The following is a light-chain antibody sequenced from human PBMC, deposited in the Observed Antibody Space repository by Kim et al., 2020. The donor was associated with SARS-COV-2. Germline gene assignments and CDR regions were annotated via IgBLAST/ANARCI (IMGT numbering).Light chain of an antibody. CDR3: SAWDSSLSAWV. CDR1: SNHVGSQG. V-gene: IGLV10-54*01. Sequence: QTGTLTCTGNSNHVGSQGAAWLQQHPGHPPKLLSYRNNNRPSGISERLSASRSGNTASLTITGLQPEDEADYYCSAWDSSLSAWVFGGGTQLTVL. CDR2: RNN. J-gene: IGLJ3*02.